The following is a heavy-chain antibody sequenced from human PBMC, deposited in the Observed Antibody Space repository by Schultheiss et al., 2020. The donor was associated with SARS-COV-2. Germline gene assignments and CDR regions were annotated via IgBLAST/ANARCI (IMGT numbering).Heavy chain of an antibody. CDR3: ARHGGYGGRLYYYGMDV. Sequence: GESLKISCKGSGYSFTSYWIGWVRQMPGKGLEWMGIIYPCDSDTRYSPSFQGQVTISADKSISTAYLQWSSLKASDTAMYYCARHGGYGGRLYYYGMDVWGQGTTVTVAS. J-gene: IGHJ6*02. V-gene: IGHV5-51*01. CDR1: GYSFTSYW. CDR2: IYPCDSDT. D-gene: IGHD4-23*01.